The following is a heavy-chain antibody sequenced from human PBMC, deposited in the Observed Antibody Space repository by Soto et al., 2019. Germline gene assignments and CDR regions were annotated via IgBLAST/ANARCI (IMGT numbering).Heavy chain of an antibody. CDR1: GGSFSDNY. J-gene: IGHJ5*02. CDR2: INHSGST. D-gene: IGHD6-13*01. V-gene: IGHV4-34*01. CDR3: ARGRKGYSSSWYTS. Sequence: QVQLQQWGAGLLKPSETLSLTCAVYGGSFSDNYWSWIRQPPGKGLEWIGEINHSGSTNYSPSRKRRVPLSVDPSQNQFSLKLSSVTAADTAVYYCARGRKGYSSSWYTSWGQGTLVTVSS.